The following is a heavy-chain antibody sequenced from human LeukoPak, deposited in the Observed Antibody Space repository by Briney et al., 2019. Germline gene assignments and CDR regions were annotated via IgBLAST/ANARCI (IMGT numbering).Heavy chain of an antibody. CDR2: ISYDGSNK. V-gene: IGHV3-30-3*01. J-gene: IGHJ5*02. CDR3: ARDRRAYCGGDCPPGWFDP. CDR1: GFTFSSYA. D-gene: IGHD2-21*02. Sequence: PGGSLRLSCAASGFTFSSYAMHWVRQAPGKGLEWVAVISYDGSNKYYADSVKGRFTISRDNSKNTLYLQMNSLRAEDTAVYYCARDRRAYCGGDCPPGWFDPWGQGTLVTVSS.